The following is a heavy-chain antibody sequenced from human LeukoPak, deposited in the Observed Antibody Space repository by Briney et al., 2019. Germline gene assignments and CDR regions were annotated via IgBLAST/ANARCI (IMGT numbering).Heavy chain of an antibody. CDR1: GFTFDDYT. V-gene: IGHV3-43*01. CDR2: ISWDGGST. D-gene: IGHD6-19*01. J-gene: IGHJ4*02. Sequence: GGSLRLSCAASGFTFDDYTMHWVRQAPGKGLEWVSLISWDGGSTYYADSVKGRFTISRDNAKNSLYLQMNSLRAEDTAVYYCARDVVSSGWYLFDYWGQGTLVTVSS. CDR3: ARDVVSSGWYLFDY.